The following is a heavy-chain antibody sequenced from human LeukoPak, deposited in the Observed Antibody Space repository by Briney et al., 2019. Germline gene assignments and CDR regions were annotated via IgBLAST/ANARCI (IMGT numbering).Heavy chain of an antibody. D-gene: IGHD5-12*01. CDR3: ASREIVATMNWEDEGSIG. J-gene: IGHJ4*02. CDR2: IYSGGST. Sequence: PGGSLRLSCAASGFTVSSNYMSWVRQAPGKGLEWVSVIYSGGSTYYADSVKGRFTISRDNSKNTLYLQMNSLRAEDTAVYYCASREIVATMNWEDEGSIGWGQGTLVTVSS. CDR1: GFTVSSNY. V-gene: IGHV3-66*01.